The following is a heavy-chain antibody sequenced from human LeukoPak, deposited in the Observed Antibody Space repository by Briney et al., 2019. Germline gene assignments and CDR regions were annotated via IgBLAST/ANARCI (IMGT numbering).Heavy chain of an antibody. Sequence: PSETLSLTCTVSGGSISSSSYYWGWIRQPPGKGLEWIGTIYYSGSAYYNPSLKSRVTISVDTSKSQFSLKLSSVTAADTAVYYCARQSAAARPRGWFDPWGQGTLVTVSS. CDR1: GGSISSSSYY. CDR3: ARQSAAARPRGWFDP. D-gene: IGHD6-6*01. CDR2: IYYSGSA. V-gene: IGHV4-39*01. J-gene: IGHJ5*02.